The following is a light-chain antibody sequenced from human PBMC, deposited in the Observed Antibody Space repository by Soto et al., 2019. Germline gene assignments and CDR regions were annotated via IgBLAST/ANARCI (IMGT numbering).Light chain of an antibody. Sequence: DIQMTQSPSTLSASVGETVTITYRASQTISGWLAWYQQRPGKAPNLMIFDASTLESGVPSRFSGSGSGTECTLTISSLQPEDFATYYCLQHNSYPRTFGQGTKVDIK. V-gene: IGKV1-5*01. J-gene: IGKJ1*01. CDR1: QTISGW. CDR2: DAS. CDR3: LQHNSYPRT.